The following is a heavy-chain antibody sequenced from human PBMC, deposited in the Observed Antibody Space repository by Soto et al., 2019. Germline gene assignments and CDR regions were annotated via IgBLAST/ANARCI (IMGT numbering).Heavy chain of an antibody. J-gene: IGHJ6*02. Sequence: VASVKVSCKASGYTFTSYYMHWVRQAPGQGLEWMGIINPSGGSTSYAQKFQGRVTMTRDTSTSTVYMELSSLRSEATAVYYCAREGYCSGGGCYALDVWGQGTTVTVSS. D-gene: IGHD2-15*01. V-gene: IGHV1-46*01. CDR3: AREGYCSGGGCYALDV. CDR1: GYTFTSYY. CDR2: INPSGGST.